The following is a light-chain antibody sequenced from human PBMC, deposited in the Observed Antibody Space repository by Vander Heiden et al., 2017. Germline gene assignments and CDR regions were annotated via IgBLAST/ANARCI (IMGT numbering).Light chain of an antibody. J-gene: IGKJ4*01. Sequence: DIQMTQSPTSLSASVGDRVPITCGTSHGIASYLAWYQQRPGKVPYLLIYAASSLGSGVPYRFSGSGSGTDFTLTISSLQPEDVATYYCQTYNSAPLTFGGGTKVEIK. V-gene: IGKV1-27*01. CDR1: HGIASY. CDR2: AAS. CDR3: QTYNSAPLT.